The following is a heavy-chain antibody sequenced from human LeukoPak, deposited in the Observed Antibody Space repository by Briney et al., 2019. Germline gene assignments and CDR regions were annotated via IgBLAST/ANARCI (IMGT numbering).Heavy chain of an antibody. CDR1: GFTFSSYA. Sequence: GGSLRLSCSASGFTFSSYAMHWVRQAPGKGLEYVSAISSNGGSTYYADSVKGRFTISRDNSKNTLYLQMSSLRAEDTAVYYCVKGGEFLYTAMAYGMDVWGKGTTVTVSS. CDR3: VKGGEFLYTAMAYGMDV. V-gene: IGHV3-64D*06. D-gene: IGHD5-18*01. J-gene: IGHJ6*04. CDR2: ISSNGGST.